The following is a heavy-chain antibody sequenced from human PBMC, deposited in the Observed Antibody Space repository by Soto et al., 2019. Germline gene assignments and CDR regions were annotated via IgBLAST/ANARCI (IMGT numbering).Heavy chain of an antibody. CDR2: FDPEDGET. V-gene: IGHV1-24*01. CDR3: ATDLGGEWDSSWSEFDY. D-gene: IGHD6-13*01. Sequence: ASVKVSCKVSGYTLTELSMHWLRQAPGKGLEWMGGFDPEDGETIYAQKFQGRVTMTEDTSTDTAYIELISLRSEDTAVYYCATDLGGEWDSSWSEFDYWGQGTLVTVSS. J-gene: IGHJ4*02. CDR1: GYTLTELS.